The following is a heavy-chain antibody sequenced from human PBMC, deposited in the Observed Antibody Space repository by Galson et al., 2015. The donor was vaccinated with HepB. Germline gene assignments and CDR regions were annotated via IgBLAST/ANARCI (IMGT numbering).Heavy chain of an antibody. CDR2: ISSSSRYI. CDR3: ARDEARYGARPDGNWFDP. Sequence: SLRLSCAASGFTFSGYSMNWVRQAPGKGLEWVSSISSSSRYISYADSVKGRFTISSDNAPNSLYLQLTSLRAEDTAVYYCARDEARYGARPDGNWFDPWGQGTLVTVSS. CDR1: GFTFSGYS. J-gene: IGHJ5*02. D-gene: IGHD6-6*01. V-gene: IGHV3-21*01.